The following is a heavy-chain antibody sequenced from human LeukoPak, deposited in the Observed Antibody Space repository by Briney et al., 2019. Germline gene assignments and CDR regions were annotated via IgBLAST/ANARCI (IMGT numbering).Heavy chain of an antibody. CDR1: GGSISSGSYY. J-gene: IGHJ4*02. CDR2: IYTSGST. CDR3: ARVYDSSGYYYGAIDY. Sequence: SQTLSLTCTVSGGSISSGSYYWSWIRQPAGKGLEWIGRIYTSGSTNYNPSLKSRVTISVDTSKNQFSLKLSSVTAADTAVYYCARVYDSSGYYYGAIDYWSQGTLVTVSS. D-gene: IGHD3-22*01. V-gene: IGHV4-61*02.